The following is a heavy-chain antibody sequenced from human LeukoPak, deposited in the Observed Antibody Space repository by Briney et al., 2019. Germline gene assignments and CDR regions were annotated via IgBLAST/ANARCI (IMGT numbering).Heavy chain of an antibody. V-gene: IGHV3-23*01. CDR1: GITLSNYG. J-gene: IGHJ4*02. CDR2: ISDSGGST. CDR3: AKRGVVIRVILVGFHKEAYYFDS. Sequence: GGSLRLSCAVPGITLSNYGMSWVRQAPGKGLEWVAGISDSGGSTNYTDSVKGRFTISRDNPKNTLYLQMNSLRAEDTAVYFCAKRGVVIRVILVGFHKEAYYFDSWGQGALVTVSS. D-gene: IGHD3-22*01.